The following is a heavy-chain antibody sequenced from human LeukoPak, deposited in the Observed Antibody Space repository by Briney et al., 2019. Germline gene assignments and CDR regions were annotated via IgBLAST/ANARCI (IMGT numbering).Heavy chain of an antibody. J-gene: IGHJ4*02. CDR2: INHSGST. D-gene: IGHD1-26*01. Sequence: SGTLSLTCAVSGGSISSSNWWSWVRQPPGKGLEWIGEINHSGSTNYNPSLKSRVTISVDTSKNQFSLKLSSVTAADTAVYYCARRKGPLLAPGDYWGQGTLVTVSS. V-gene: IGHV4-4*02. CDR1: GGSISSSNW. CDR3: ARRKGPLLAPGDY.